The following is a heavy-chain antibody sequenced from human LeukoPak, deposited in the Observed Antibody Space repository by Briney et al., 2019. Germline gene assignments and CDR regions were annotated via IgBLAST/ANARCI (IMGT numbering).Heavy chain of an antibody. J-gene: IGHJ6*03. CDR2: INWNGGST. CDR3: ARLPYYYDSSGYQDYYYYYMDV. CDR1: GFTFDDYG. Sequence: GGSLRLSCAASGFTFDDYGMSWVRQAPGKGLEWVSGINWNGGSTGYADSVKGRFTISRDNAKNSLYLQMNSLRAEDTALYYCARLPYYYDSSGYQDYYYYYMDVWGKGTTVTVSS. V-gene: IGHV3-20*04. D-gene: IGHD3-22*01.